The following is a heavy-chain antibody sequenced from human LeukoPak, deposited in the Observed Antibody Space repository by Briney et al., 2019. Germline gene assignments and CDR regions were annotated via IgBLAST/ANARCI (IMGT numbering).Heavy chain of an antibody. CDR1: GGSFSGYY. J-gene: IGHJ5*02. CDR2: ISHSGST. D-gene: IGHD2-15*01. Sequence: SETLSLTCAVYGGSFSGYYWSWIRQPPGKGLEWIGEISHSGSTNYNPSLKSRVTISVDRSKNQFSLNLSSVTAADTAVYYCAREGYCSGGSCDNWFDPWGQGTLVTVSS. V-gene: IGHV4-34*01. CDR3: AREGYCSGGSCDNWFDP.